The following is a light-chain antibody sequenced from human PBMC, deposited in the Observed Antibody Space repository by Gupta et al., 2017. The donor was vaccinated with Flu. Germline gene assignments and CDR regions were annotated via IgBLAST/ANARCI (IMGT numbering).Light chain of an antibody. CDR3: SSYTSSSTYV. J-gene: IGLJ1*01. CDR2: EVN. CDR1: SSDVGNYNY. Sequence: SITISCTGTSSDVGNYNYVSWYQQHPGKAPKLIICEVNKRPSGVSSRFSGSKSGNTASLTISGLQAEDEANYYCSSYTSSSTYVFGTGTKVTVL. V-gene: IGLV2-14*01.